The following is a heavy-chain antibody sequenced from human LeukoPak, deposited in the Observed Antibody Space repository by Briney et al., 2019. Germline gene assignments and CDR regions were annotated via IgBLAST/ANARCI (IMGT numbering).Heavy chain of an antibody. CDR2: INQDGSAK. D-gene: IGHD5-18*01. V-gene: IGHV3-7*04. J-gene: IGHJ4*02. CDR3: VRDRSPGTGIVRLDY. Sequence: GGSLRLSCAASGFTFSNSWMSWLRQAPGKGLEWVANINQDGSAKYYVDSVKGRFTISRDNAQNSLLLQMNSLRDEDTAVYYRVRDRSPGTGIVRLDYWGQGTLVTVSS. CDR1: GFTFSNSW.